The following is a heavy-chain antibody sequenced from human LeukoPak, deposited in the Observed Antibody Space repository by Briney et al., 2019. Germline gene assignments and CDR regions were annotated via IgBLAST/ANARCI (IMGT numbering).Heavy chain of an antibody. CDR1: GYTFTGYY. D-gene: IGHD1-26*01. CDR3: ARVPPPPTYRSPLDY. J-gene: IGHJ4*02. Sequence: RASVKVSCKASGYTFTGYYMHWVRQAPGQGLEWMGWINPNSGGTNYAQKFQGRVTMTRDTSTSTAYMELSRLRSDDTAVYYCARVPPPPTYRSPLDYWGQGTLVTVSS. V-gene: IGHV1-2*02. CDR2: INPNSGGT.